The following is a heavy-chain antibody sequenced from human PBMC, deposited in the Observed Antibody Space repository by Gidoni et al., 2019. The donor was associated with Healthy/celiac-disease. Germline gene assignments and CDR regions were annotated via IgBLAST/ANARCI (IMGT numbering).Heavy chain of an antibody. CDR2: ISWNSGSI. D-gene: IGHD3-10*01. V-gene: IGHV3-9*01. CDR3: AKEGITMVRGVIISRGFDP. CDR1: GFPFADYA. Sequence: EVQLVESGGGLVKPGRSLRLSCAASGFPFADYALHWVRQAPGKGLEWVSGISWNSGSIGYADSVKGRFTISRDNAKNSLYLQMNSLRAEDTALYYCAKEGITMVRGVIISRGFDPWGQGTLVTVSS. J-gene: IGHJ5*02.